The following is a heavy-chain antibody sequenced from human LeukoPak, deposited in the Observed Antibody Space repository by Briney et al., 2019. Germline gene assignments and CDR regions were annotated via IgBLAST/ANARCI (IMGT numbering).Heavy chain of an antibody. CDR3: ARGWLLWFREPLDY. CDR1: GFTFSSYG. V-gene: IGHV3-33*01. CDR2: IWYDGSNK. D-gene: IGHD3-10*01. J-gene: IGHJ4*02. Sequence: GGSLRLSCAASGFTFSSYGMHWVRQAPGKGPEWVAVIWYDGSNKYYADSVKGRFTISRDNSKNTLYLQMNSLRAEDTAVYYCARGWLLWFREPLDYWGQGTLVTVSS.